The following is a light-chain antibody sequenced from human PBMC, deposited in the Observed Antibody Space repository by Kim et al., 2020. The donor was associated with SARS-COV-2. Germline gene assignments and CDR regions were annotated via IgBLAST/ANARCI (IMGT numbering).Light chain of an antibody. CDR3: MQATQFPLT. CDR2: KIS. J-gene: IGKJ4*01. Sequence: PPSISCRSSQSLLYSDGNTYLGWLQQRPGQPPRLLIYKISNRCSGVPVRFSGSGAGTDFTLKISRVEAEDVGVYYCMQATQFPLTFGGGTKVDIK. CDR1: QSLLYSDGNTY. V-gene: IGKV2-24*01.